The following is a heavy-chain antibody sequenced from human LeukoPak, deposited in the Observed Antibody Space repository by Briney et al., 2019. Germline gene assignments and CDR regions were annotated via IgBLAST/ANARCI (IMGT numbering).Heavy chain of an antibody. V-gene: IGHV4-39*07. Sequence: PSETLSLTCTVSGGSISSSSYYWGWIRQPPGKGLEWIGSIYYSGSTYYNPSLKSRVTISVDTSKNQFSLKLSSVTAADTAVYYCARDISYYYDSSGLNYFDYWGQGTLVTVSS. CDR1: GGSISSSSYY. J-gene: IGHJ4*02. CDR3: ARDISYYYDSSGLNYFDY. CDR2: IYYSGST. D-gene: IGHD3-22*01.